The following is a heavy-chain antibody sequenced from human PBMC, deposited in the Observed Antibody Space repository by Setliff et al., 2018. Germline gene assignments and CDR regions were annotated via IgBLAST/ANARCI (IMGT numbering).Heavy chain of an antibody. CDR3: ARDHSGSYSGYYYYYMDV. CDR1: GGSISSGSYY. V-gene: IGHV4-61*09. D-gene: IGHD1-26*01. CDR2: IYTSGST. J-gene: IGHJ6*03. Sequence: PSETLSLTCTVSGGSISSGSYYWSWIRQPAGKGLEWIGHIYTSGSTNYNPSLKSRVTISVDTSKNQFSLKLSSVTAADTAVYYCARDHSGSYSGYYYYYMDVWGKGTTVTVSS.